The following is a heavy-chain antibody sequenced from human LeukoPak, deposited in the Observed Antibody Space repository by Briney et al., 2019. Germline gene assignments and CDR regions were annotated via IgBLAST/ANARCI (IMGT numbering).Heavy chain of an antibody. CDR1: GGSISSSSYY. J-gene: IGHJ4*02. CDR2: IYYSGST. CDR3: ARDEAAMALFDY. Sequence: PAKTLSLTCTVSGGSISSSSYYWGWIRPPPGKGLEWIGSIYYSGSTYYNPSLKSRATITVDTSKNQFSLKLSSVAAAATAVYYCARDEAAMALFDYWGQGTLVTVSS. D-gene: IGHD5-18*01. V-gene: IGHV4-39*02.